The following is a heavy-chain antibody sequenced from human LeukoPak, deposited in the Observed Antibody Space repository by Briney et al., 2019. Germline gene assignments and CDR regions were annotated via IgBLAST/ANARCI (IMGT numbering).Heavy chain of an antibody. CDR3: ARSSDIAAAGTKGDFDY. Sequence: ASVKVSCKASGYTFTSYGISWVRQAPGQGLEWMGWISAYNGNTNYAQKLQGRVTMTTDTSTSTAYMELRSLRSDDTAVYYCARSSDIAAAGTKGDFDYWGQGTLVTVSS. V-gene: IGHV1-18*04. CDR1: GYTFTSYG. D-gene: IGHD6-13*01. CDR2: ISAYNGNT. J-gene: IGHJ4*02.